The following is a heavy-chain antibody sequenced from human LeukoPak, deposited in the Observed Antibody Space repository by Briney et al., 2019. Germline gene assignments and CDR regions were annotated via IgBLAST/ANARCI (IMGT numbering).Heavy chain of an antibody. Sequence: GGSLRLSCAASGFSFSSYWMSWVRQAPGKGLEWVANINQDGGVRYYVDSVKGRFTISRDNAKNSVDLQMSSLRAEDTAVYHCGRGFYYDRSGYYVDYWGLGTLVTVSS. CDR1: GFSFSSYW. CDR3: GRGFYYDRSGYYVDY. V-gene: IGHV3-7*01. CDR2: INQDGGVR. J-gene: IGHJ4*02. D-gene: IGHD3-22*01.